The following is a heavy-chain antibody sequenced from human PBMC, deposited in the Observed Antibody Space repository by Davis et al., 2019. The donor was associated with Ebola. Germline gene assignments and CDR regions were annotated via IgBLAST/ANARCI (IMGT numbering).Heavy chain of an antibody. CDR3: ARDVVSSSSAFVDWFDP. J-gene: IGHJ5*02. CDR1: GASISSYY. Sequence: MPSETLSLTCSVSGASISSYYWSWIRQPPGKGLEWIGYIYYSGSTNYNPSLKSRVTISVDTSKNQFSLKLSSVTAADTAMYYCARDVVSSSSAFVDWFDPWGQGTLVTVSS. CDR2: IYYSGST. D-gene: IGHD6-6*01. V-gene: IGHV4-59*12.